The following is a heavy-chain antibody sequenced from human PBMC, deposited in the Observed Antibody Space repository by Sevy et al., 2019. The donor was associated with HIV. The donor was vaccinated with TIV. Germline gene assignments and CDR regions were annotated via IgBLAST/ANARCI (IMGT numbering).Heavy chain of an antibody. Sequence: GGSLRLSCAASGFTFSSYSMNWVRQAPGKGLEWVSSISSSSSYIYYADSVKGRFTISRDNAKNSLHLQMNSLRAEDTAVYYCARDAALSNYYDSSGYPNAFDIWGQGTMVTVSS. V-gene: IGHV3-21*01. CDR1: GFTFSSYS. D-gene: IGHD3-22*01. CDR2: ISSSSSYI. J-gene: IGHJ3*02. CDR3: ARDAALSNYYDSSGYPNAFDI.